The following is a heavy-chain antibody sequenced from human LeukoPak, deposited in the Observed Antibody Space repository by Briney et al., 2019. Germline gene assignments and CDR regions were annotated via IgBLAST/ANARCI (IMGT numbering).Heavy chain of an antibody. CDR3: ARCYGSGPYYMDV. V-gene: IGHV4-59*01. Sequence: SETLSLTCTVSGGSISSYYWSWIRQPPGKGLEWIGYIYYSGSTNYNPSLKSRVTISVDTSKNQFSLKLSSVTAADTAVYHCARCYGSGPYYMDVWGKGTTVTISS. J-gene: IGHJ6*03. CDR1: GGSISSYY. D-gene: IGHD3-10*01. CDR2: IYYSGST.